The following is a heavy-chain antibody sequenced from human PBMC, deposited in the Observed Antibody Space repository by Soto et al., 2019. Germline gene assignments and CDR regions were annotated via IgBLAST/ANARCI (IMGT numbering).Heavy chain of an antibody. V-gene: IGHV4-59*12. D-gene: IGHD4-17*01. Sequence: SETLSLTCIVSGVSITSYHWSWIRQFPEKGLEWIAYTSYTGNTNYNPSFQSRITINPDTSKNQFSLQLNSVTPEDTAVYYCPRATRTWFDPWGQGTLVTVSS. CDR2: TSYTGNT. CDR1: GVSITSYH. CDR3: PRATRTWFDP. J-gene: IGHJ5*02.